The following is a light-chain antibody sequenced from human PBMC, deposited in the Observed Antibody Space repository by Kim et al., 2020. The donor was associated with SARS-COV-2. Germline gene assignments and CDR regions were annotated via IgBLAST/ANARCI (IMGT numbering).Light chain of an antibody. V-gene: IGLV4-69*01. CDR2: LNTDGSH. J-gene: IGLJ2*01. CDR3: QTWDTGIRV. Sequence: QPVLTQSPSASASLGASVKLTCTLSSGRSSYAIAWHQQQPEKGPRFLMKLNTDGSHIKGDGIPDRFSGSTSGTERYLAIPSLQSEDEADYFCQTWDTGIRVFGGGTQLTVL. CDR1: SGRSSYA.